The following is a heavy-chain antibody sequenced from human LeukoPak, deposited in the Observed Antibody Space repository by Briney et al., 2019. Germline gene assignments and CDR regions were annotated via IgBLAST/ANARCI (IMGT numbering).Heavy chain of an antibody. CDR1: GFTFSNFG. D-gene: IGHD3-22*01. J-gene: IGHJ4*02. CDR3: AKDRYDSSGYYLDY. CDR2: IRYDGSNK. V-gene: IGHV3-30*02. Sequence: GGSLRLSCAASGFTFSNFGMHWVRQAPGKGLEWVTFIRYDGSNKYYADSVKGRFTISRDNSKNTLYLQMNSLRAEDTAVYYCAKDRYDSSGYYLDYWGQGTLVTVSS.